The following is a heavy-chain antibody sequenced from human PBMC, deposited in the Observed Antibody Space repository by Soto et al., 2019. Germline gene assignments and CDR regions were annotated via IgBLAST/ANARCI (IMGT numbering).Heavy chain of an antibody. J-gene: IGHJ2*01. D-gene: IGHD4-17*01. V-gene: IGHV4-31*03. CDR3: ARNYGAKPWSWFFDL. Sequence: PSETLSLTCTVSGASISSGGYYWRWIRQRPWKGLEWIGYIYYSGSTYYNPSLKSRVTISVDTSENQFSLELSSVTAADTAVYYCARNYGAKPWSWFFDLWGRGXLVTVYS. CDR1: GASISSGGYY. CDR2: IYYSGST.